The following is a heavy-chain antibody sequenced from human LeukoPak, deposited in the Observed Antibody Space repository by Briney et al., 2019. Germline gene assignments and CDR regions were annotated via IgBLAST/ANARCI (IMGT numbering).Heavy chain of an antibody. CDR1: GGSISSSNW. CDR2: IYHSGST. CDR3: ARQRYYYDSSGLSAQYYFDY. Sequence: SGTLSLTCAVSGGSISSSNWWSWVRQPPGKGLEWIGEIYHSGSTNYNPSLKSRVTISVDKSENQFSLKLSSVTAADTAVYYCARQRYYYDSSGLSAQYYFDYWGQGTLVTVSS. V-gene: IGHV4-4*02. D-gene: IGHD3-22*01. J-gene: IGHJ4*02.